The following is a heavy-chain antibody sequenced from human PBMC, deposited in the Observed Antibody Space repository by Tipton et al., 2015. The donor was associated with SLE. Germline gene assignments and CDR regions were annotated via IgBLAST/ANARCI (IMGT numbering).Heavy chain of an antibody. J-gene: IGHJ3*02. D-gene: IGHD2-21*01. CDR3: ARVSYCDGDCYWGAFDI. Sequence: LRLSCTVSGISISGSYWGWVRQPPGKRLESIGYLYAGGWIINYNPSLKGRVTISVDTSKNQFSLRLNSVTAADTAVYYCARVSYCDGDCYWGAFDIWGQGTTVIVS. CDR1: GISISGSY. V-gene: IGHV4-59*01. CDR2: LYAGGWII.